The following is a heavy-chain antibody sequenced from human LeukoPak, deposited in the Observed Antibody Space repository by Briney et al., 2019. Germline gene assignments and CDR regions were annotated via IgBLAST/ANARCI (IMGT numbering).Heavy chain of an antibody. CDR3: ARLDYGDYFDY. J-gene: IGHJ4*02. CDR2: IDYSGST. V-gene: IGHV4-59*08. Sequence: SETLSLTCTVSGGSISSYYWSWIRQPPGKGLEWIGYIDYSGSTNYNPSLKSRVTISVDTSKNQFSLKLSSVTAADTAVYYCARLDYGDYFDYWGQGTLVTVSS. CDR1: GGSISSYY. D-gene: IGHD3-16*01.